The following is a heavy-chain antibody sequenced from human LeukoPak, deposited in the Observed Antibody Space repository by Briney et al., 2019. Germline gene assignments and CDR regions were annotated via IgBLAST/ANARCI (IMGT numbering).Heavy chain of an antibody. CDR2: IYHSGST. V-gene: IGHV4-4*02. CDR3: ARDQDYYDSSGGLGY. Sequence: SETLSLTCAVSGGSICSSNWWSWVRQPPGKGLEWIGEIYHSGSTNYNPSLKSRVTISVDKSKNQFSLKLSSVTAADTAVYYCARDQDYYDSSGGLGYWGQGTLVTVSS. J-gene: IGHJ4*02. CDR1: GGSICSSNW. D-gene: IGHD3-22*01.